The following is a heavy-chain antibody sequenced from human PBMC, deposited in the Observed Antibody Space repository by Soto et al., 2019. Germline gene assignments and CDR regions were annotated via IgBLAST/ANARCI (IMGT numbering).Heavy chain of an antibody. CDR2: IKQDGSEK. J-gene: IGHJ4*02. Sequence: PGGSLRLSCAASGFTFSSYWMSWVRQAPGKGLEWVANIKQDGSEKYYVDSVKGRFTISRDNAKNSLYLQMNSPRAEDTAVYYCALTSAFSGYDFYYWGQGTRVTVSS. CDR3: ALTSAFSGYDFYY. D-gene: IGHD5-12*01. CDR1: GFTFSSYW. V-gene: IGHV3-7*01.